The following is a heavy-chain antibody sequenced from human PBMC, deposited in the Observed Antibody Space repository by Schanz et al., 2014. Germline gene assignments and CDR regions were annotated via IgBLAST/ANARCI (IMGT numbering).Heavy chain of an antibody. CDR1: GYSFTDYA. Sequence: QVQLVHSGAEVMKPGSSVKVSCKASGYSFTDYAIHWVRQAPGQGLEWMGWISGYNGDTNYAPKFQDRVTMTTDTSTGITSLELRNLKSDDTAVYYCARDRVSFVRGPLGVDWGQGTQVIVSS. J-gene: IGHJ4*02. V-gene: IGHV1-18*01. D-gene: IGHD3-10*01. CDR2: ISGYNGDT. CDR3: ARDRVSFVRGPLGVD.